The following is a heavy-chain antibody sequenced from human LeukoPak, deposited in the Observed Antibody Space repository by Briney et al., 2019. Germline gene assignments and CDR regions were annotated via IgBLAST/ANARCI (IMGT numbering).Heavy chain of an antibody. V-gene: IGHV3-21*01. Sequence: GGSLRLSCAASGFTFSDYIMNWVRQAPGKGLEWVASISRNSTYIHYADSVKGRFTISRDNAEDSLYLQMNSLTAEDTAVYYCARGPNGRTFDIWGQGTMVTVSS. J-gene: IGHJ3*02. CDR3: ARGPNGRTFDI. CDR1: GFTFSDYI. D-gene: IGHD4-17*01. CDR2: ISRNSTYI.